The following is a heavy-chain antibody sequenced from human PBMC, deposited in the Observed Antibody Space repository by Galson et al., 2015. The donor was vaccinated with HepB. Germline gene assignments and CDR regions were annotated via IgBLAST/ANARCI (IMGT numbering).Heavy chain of an antibody. J-gene: IGHJ1*01. CDR2: ISSDSNYI. D-gene: IGHD3-22*01. V-gene: IGHV3-21*01. Sequence: SLRLSCADSGLNFTSYSMNWVRQAPGKGLEWVSTISSDSNYIYYADSVKGRFTITRDNAKNSVYLQMNSLRAEDKAVYYRARRYYYDRLGSRPGDFQHWGQGTLVTVSS. CDR1: GLNFTSYS. CDR3: ARRYYYDRLGSRPGDFQH.